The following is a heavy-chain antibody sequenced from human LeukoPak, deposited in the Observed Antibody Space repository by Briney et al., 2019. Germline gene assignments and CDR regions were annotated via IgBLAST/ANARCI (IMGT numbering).Heavy chain of an antibody. V-gene: IGHV4-59*01. CDR1: GGSISSYY. J-gene: IGHJ4*02. D-gene: IGHD2-2*01. Sequence: SETLPLTCTVSGGSISSYYWSWIRQPPGKGLEWIGYIYYSGSTNYNPSLKSRVTISVDTSKNQFSLKLSSVTAADTAVYYCARYCSSTSCSPFDYWGQGTLVTVSS. CDR3: ARYCSSTSCSPFDY. CDR2: IYYSGST.